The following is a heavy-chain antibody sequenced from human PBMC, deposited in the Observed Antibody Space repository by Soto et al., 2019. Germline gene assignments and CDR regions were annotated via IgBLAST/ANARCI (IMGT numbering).Heavy chain of an antibody. CDR1: GFTFSSYG. D-gene: IGHD3-9*01. CDR2: ISYDGSNK. Sequence: GGSLRLSCAASGFTFSSYGMHWVRQAPGKGLEWVAVISYDGSNKYYADSVKGRFTISRDNSKKTLYLQMNSLRAEDTAVYYCAKDFDISTGSIPXWGQGTIVTVSX. V-gene: IGHV3-30*18. CDR3: AKDFDISTGSIPX. J-gene: IGHJ4*02.